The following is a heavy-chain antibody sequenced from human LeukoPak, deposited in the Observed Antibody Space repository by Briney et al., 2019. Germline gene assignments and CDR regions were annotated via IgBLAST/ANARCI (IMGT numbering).Heavy chain of an antibody. CDR1: GGTFSSYA. D-gene: IGHD5-12*01. CDR3: ARGGYSGYYYYYMDV. Sequence: SVKVSRKASGGTFSSYAISWVRQAPGQGLEWMGGIIPIFGTANYAQKFQGRVTITADESTSTAYMELSSLRSEDTAVYYCARGGYSGYYYYYMDVWGKGTTVTVSS. CDR2: IIPIFGTA. J-gene: IGHJ6*03. V-gene: IGHV1-69*01.